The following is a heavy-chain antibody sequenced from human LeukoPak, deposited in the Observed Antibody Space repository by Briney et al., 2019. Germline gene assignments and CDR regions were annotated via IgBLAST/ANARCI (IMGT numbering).Heavy chain of an antibody. D-gene: IGHD6-19*01. V-gene: IGHV3-30-3*01. Sequence: GGSLRLSCAASGCTFSSYAMHWVRQAPGKGLEWVAVISYDGSNKYYADSVKGRFTISRDNSKNTLYLQMNSLRAEDTAVYYCARVIGGSSGWKHAFDIWGQGTMVTVSS. J-gene: IGHJ3*02. CDR1: GCTFSSYA. CDR3: ARVIGGSSGWKHAFDI. CDR2: ISYDGSNK.